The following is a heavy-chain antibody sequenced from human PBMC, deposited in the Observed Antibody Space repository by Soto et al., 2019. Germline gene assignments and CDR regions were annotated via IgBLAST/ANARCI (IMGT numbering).Heavy chain of an antibody. V-gene: IGHV4-4*02. D-gene: IGHD5-12*01. CDR1: GGSISSSNW. CDR3: AREGRDSRLRWLQPSNAYLDY. Sequence: PSETLSLTCAVSGGSISSSNWWSWVRQPPGKGLEWIGEIYHSGSTNYNPSLKSRVTISVDTSKNQFSLKLSSVTAADTAVYYCAREGRDSRLRWLQPSNAYLDYWGQGTLVTVSS. CDR2: IYHSGST. J-gene: IGHJ4*02.